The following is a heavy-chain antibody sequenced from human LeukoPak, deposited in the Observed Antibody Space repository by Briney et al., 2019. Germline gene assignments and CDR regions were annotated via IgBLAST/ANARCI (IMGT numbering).Heavy chain of an antibody. CDR2: IGGSDGST. D-gene: IGHD3-3*01. V-gene: IGHV3-23*01. CDR1: GFTFSTHA. Sequence: GGSLRLSCVASGFTFSTHAMSWVRLAPGKGLEWVSAIGGSDGSTYYADSVKGRFTISRDNSKDTLYLQMNSLRAEDTAVYYCAKDSQYYDFWSGSVRTLYYFDYWGQGTLVTVSS. J-gene: IGHJ4*02. CDR3: AKDSQYYDFWSGSVRTLYYFDY.